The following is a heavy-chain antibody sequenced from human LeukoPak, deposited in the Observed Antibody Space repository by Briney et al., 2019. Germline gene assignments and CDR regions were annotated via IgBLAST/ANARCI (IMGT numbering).Heavy chain of an antibody. D-gene: IGHD5-18*01. Sequence: SVKVSCKASGGTFSSYTISWVRQAPGQGLEWMGRIIPILGIANYAQKFQGRVTITADKSTSTAYMELSSLRSEDTAVYYCARDRTGIQLWPPLDYWGQGTLVTVSS. CDR2: IIPILGIA. CDR1: GGTFSSYT. V-gene: IGHV1-69*04. J-gene: IGHJ4*02. CDR3: ARDRTGIQLWPPLDY.